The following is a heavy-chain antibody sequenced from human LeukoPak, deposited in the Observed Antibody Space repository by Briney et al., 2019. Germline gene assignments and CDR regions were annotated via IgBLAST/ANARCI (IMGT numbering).Heavy chain of an antibody. D-gene: IGHD2-2*03. CDR1: GFTFSSYG. Sequence: PGGSLRLSCAASGFTFSSYGMHWVRQASGKGLEWVAVISYDGSNKYYADSVKGRFTISRDNSKNTLYLQMNSLRAEDTAVYYCANGYYFDYWGQGTLVTVSS. V-gene: IGHV3-30*18. CDR2: ISYDGSNK. CDR3: ANGYYFDY. J-gene: IGHJ4*02.